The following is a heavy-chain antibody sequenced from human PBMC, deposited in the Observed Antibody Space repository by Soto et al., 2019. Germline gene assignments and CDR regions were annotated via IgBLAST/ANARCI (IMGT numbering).Heavy chain of an antibody. CDR1: GYSFTNND. V-gene: IGHV1-8*01. J-gene: IGHJ5*02. CDR3: ARMATFGSLNWFDP. CDR2: MNPGSGDT. D-gene: IGHD3-16*01. Sequence: ASVKVFCKASGYSFTNNDVTWVRQATGQGLEWMGWMNPGSGDTGYAQKFQGRVTMTRDISIATAYMELSSLRSDDTAIYYCARMATFGSLNWFDPWGQGTLVTVSS.